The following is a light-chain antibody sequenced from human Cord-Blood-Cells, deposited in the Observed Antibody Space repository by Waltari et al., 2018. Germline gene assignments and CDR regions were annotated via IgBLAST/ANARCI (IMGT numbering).Light chain of an antibody. CDR1: SSDVGGYNY. Sequence: QSALTQPASVPGSPGQSLTIPCPGTSSDVGGYNYVSWYQQHPGKAPKLMIYDVSNRPSGVSNRFSASKSGNTASLTISGLQAEDEADYYCSSYTSSSTWVFGGGTKLTVL. CDR2: DVS. V-gene: IGLV2-14*01. J-gene: IGLJ3*02. CDR3: SSYTSSSTWV.